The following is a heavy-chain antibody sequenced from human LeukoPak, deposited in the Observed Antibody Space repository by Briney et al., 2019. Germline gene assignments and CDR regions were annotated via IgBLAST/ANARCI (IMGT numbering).Heavy chain of an antibody. Sequence: GGSLRLSCAASGFTFSNAWMNWVRQAPGKGLEWVGRIKSKTDGGTTDYAAPVKGRFTISRDDSKNTLYLQMNSLKTEDTAVYYCTTDRLSIVVVTDAFDIWGQGTMVTVSS. CDR2: IKSKTDGGTT. J-gene: IGHJ3*02. V-gene: IGHV3-15*07. D-gene: IGHD3-22*01. CDR1: GFTFSNAW. CDR3: TTDRLSIVVVTDAFDI.